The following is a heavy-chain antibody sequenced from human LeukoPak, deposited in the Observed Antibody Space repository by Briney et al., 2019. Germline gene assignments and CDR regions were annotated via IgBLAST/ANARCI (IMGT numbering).Heavy chain of an antibody. Sequence: PSETLSLTCAVYGGSFSGYYWSWIRQPPGKGLEWIGEINHSGSTNYNPSLKSRVTISVDTSKTQFSLKLSSVTAADTAVYYCARLGVTNYYYYYMDVWGKGTTVTVSS. CDR2: INHSGST. CDR1: GGSFSGYY. J-gene: IGHJ6*03. V-gene: IGHV4-34*01. D-gene: IGHD3-16*01. CDR3: ARLGVTNYYYYYMDV.